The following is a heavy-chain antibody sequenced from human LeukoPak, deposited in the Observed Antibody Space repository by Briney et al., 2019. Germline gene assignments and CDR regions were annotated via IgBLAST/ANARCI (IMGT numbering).Heavy chain of an antibody. CDR1: LFTFTNYA. Sequence: GGSLRLSCAASLFTFTNYAMTWVRPAPGKGLEWVSGISEGVGNTYYADTVKGRFTISKDHTKNTLYLQMNSRRAEDTALYYCAKREKGTTGRFFDYWGQGTLVTVSS. D-gene: IGHD4-17*01. CDR3: AKREKGTTGRFFDY. J-gene: IGHJ4*02. CDR2: ISEGVGNT. V-gene: IGHV3-23*01.